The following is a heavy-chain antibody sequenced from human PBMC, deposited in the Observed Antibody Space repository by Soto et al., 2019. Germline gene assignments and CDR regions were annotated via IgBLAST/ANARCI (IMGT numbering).Heavy chain of an antibody. CDR3: ARNPPNYYDSSGPSYDAFDI. V-gene: IGHV5-51*01. Sequence: GESLKISCKGSGYSFTSYWIGWARQMPGKGLEWMGIIYPGDSDTRYSPSFQGQVTISADKSISTAYLQWSSLKASDTAMYYCARNPPNYYDSSGPSYDAFDIWGQGTMVTVSS. J-gene: IGHJ3*02. CDR1: GYSFTSYW. CDR2: IYPGDSDT. D-gene: IGHD3-22*01.